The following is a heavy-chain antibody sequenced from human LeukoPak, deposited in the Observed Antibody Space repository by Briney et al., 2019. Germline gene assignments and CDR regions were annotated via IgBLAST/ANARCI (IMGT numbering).Heavy chain of an antibody. Sequence: ASVKVSCKASGYTFTGYYMHWVRQAPGQGLEWMGWINPNSGGTNYAQKFQGRVTMTRDTSISTAYMELSRLRSDDTAVYYCARDPPHSLGWFVPWGEGTLVTVSS. J-gene: IGHJ5*02. CDR3: ARDPPHSLGWFVP. CDR1: GYTFTGYY. CDR2: INPNSGGT. V-gene: IGHV1-2*02.